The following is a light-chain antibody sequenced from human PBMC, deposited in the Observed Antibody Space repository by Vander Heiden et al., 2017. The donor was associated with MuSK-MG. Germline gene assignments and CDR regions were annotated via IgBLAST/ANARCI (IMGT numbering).Light chain of an antibody. V-gene: IGKV3-11*01. CDR2: DAS. CDR1: QSVSSY. Sequence: DIVLTQSPATLSLSPGERATLSCRASQSVSSYLAWYQQKPGQAPRLLIYDASNRDTGIPASFSGSGSGTDFTLTISSLEPEDFAVYYCQQRSNWTFGQGTKVEIK. CDR3: QQRSNWT. J-gene: IGKJ1*01.